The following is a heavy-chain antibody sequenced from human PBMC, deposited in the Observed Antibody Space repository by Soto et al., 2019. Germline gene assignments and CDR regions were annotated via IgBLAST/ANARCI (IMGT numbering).Heavy chain of an antibody. D-gene: IGHD2-15*01. Sequence: TLALTCTVSGGSMSSYYWTWLRQSPGRGLEWIGYISYSGSTYYNPSLKSRVTISADTSKNQFSLRMNSMIAADTAVYYCARADPDASVGYWGQGTLVTVSS. J-gene: IGHJ4*02. CDR1: GGSMSSYY. CDR2: ISYSGST. V-gene: IGHV4-59*01. CDR3: ARADPDASVGY.